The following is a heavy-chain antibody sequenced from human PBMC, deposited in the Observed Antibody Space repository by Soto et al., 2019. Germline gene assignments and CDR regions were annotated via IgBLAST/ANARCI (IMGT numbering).Heavy chain of an antibody. J-gene: IGHJ3*02. D-gene: IGHD6-25*01. V-gene: IGHV1-46*03. CDR2: INPNGGST. CDR3: GRGQGLRPGGGGTEPLDI. CDR1: GYSFTSQY. Sequence: QVQLVQSGAEVEKPGASVKISCKASGYSFTSQYVHWVRQAPGQGLEWMGIINPNGGSTTYAQKFQGRVARTRETATRTVYMGVGRLTSEGTGVYFCGRGQGLRPGGGGTEPLDIWGQGTMVTVAS.